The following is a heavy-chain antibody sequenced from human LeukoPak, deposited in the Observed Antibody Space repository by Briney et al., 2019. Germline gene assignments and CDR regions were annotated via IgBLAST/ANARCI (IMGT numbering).Heavy chain of an antibody. CDR3: AKYQLSSSQGDGDYFDY. CDR1: GFTFSSYG. Sequence: HAGGSLRLSCAASGFTFSSYGRHWVRQAPGKGLEGVAVISYDGSNKYYADSVKGRFTISRDNSKNTLYLQMNSLRAEDTAVYYCAKYQLSSSQGDGDYFDYWGQGTLVTVSS. J-gene: IGHJ4*02. CDR2: ISYDGSNK. V-gene: IGHV3-30*18. D-gene: IGHD6-13*01.